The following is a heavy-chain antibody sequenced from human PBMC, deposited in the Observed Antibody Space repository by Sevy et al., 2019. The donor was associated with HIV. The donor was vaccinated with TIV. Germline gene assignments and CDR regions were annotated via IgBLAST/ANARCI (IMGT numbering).Heavy chain of an antibody. CDR3: ARLDPSGPRDY. CDR2: IHYKGTT. Sequence: SETLSLTCTVSGDSISGTDYSWGWIRQPPGKGMEWIGNIHYKGTTYYNPSLKSRVTVSVDTSKNQFSLRLSSVSAADTAVYYCARLDPSGPRDYWCQGTLVTVSS. CDR1: GDSISGTDYS. D-gene: IGHD5-12*01. J-gene: IGHJ4*02. V-gene: IGHV4-39*01.